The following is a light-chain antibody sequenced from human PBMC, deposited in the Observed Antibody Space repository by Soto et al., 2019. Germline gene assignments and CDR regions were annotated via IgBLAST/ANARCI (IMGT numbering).Light chain of an antibody. J-gene: IGLJ3*02. CDR1: SSNIGAGYD. Sequence: QSVLTQPPSVSGAPGQRVTISCTGSSSNIGAGYDVHWYQHLPATAPKLLIYGNNNRPPGVPDRFSGSKSGTSASLAITGLQAEDEADYYCQSYDSSLSGVVFGGGTKLTVL. V-gene: IGLV1-40*01. CDR2: GNN. CDR3: QSYDSSLSGVV.